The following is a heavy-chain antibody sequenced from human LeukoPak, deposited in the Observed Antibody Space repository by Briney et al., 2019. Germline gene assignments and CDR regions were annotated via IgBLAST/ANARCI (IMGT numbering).Heavy chain of an antibody. CDR3: AREDPSGLDVFDL. V-gene: IGHV1-24*01. CDR1: GHPLRELS. Sequence: GASVTVSCKVSGHPLRELSIHWVRQAPGKGLEWMGGFDPEQGETISAQKFQDRATMTEDISTDTSYLHLNTLKSEDTAVYYCAREDPSGLDVFDLWGQGTLLIVS. D-gene: IGHD5-12*01. J-gene: IGHJ3*01. CDR2: FDPEQGET.